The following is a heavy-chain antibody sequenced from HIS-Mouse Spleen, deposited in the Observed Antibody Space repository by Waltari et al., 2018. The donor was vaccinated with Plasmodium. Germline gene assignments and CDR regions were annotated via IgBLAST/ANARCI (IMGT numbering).Heavy chain of an antibody. J-gene: IGHJ4*02. CDR3: TTEYYYGSGSYSFDY. Sequence: EVQLVESGGGLVKPGGSLRLSCAASGFTFSNAWMRWVHQAPGKGLEWVGRIKSKTDGGTTDDAAPVKGRFTISRDDSKNTLYLQMNSLKTEDTAVYYCTTEYYYGSGSYSFDYWGQGTLVTVSS. D-gene: IGHD3-10*01. CDR2: IKSKTDGGTT. V-gene: IGHV3-15*01. CDR1: GFTFSNAW.